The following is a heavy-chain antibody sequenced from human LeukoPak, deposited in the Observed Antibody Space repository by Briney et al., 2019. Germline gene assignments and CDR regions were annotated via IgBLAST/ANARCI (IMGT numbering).Heavy chain of an antibody. CDR3: ARDPITIFGVVSRSYYYYGMDV. D-gene: IGHD3-3*01. Sequence: KAGGSLRLSCAASGFTFSSYSMNWVRQAPGKGLEWVSSISYIYYADSVKGRFTISRDNAKNSLYLQMNSLRAEDTAVYYCARDPITIFGVVSRSYYYYGMDVWGQGTTVTVSS. J-gene: IGHJ6*02. CDR2: ISYI. CDR1: GFTFSSYS. V-gene: IGHV3-21*01.